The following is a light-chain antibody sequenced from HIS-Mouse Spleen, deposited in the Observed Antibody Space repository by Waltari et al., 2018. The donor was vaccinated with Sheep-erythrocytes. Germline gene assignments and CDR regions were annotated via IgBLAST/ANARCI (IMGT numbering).Light chain of an antibody. Sequence: AIRMTQSPSSLSASTGHRVTITCRASQGISSYLAWYQQNPGKAPKLLTYAASTLQSGVPSRFSGSGSGTDFTLTISCLQSEDFATYYCQQYYSYPYTFGQGTKLEIK. CDR2: AAS. J-gene: IGKJ2*01. CDR1: QGISSY. V-gene: IGKV1-8*01. CDR3: QQYYSYPYT.